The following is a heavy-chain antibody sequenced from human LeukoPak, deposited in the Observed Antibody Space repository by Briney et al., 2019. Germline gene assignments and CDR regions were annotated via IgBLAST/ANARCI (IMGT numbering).Heavy chain of an antibody. V-gene: IGHV3-21*01. CDR3: ARGDYDSSKYYYYMDV. CDR1: GFTFSSYS. CDR2: ISSSRSYI. D-gene: IGHD3-22*01. Sequence: GGSLRLSCAASGFTFSSYSMNWVRQAPGKGLERVSSISSSRSYIYYADSVKGRFTISRDNAKNSLYLQMNSLRAEDTAVYYCARGDYDSSKYYYYMDVWGKGTTVTVSS. J-gene: IGHJ6*03.